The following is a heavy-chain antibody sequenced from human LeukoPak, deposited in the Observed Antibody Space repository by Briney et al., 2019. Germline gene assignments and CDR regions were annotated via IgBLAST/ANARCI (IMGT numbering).Heavy chain of an antibody. Sequence: PSETLSLTCTVSGGSISSGGYYWSWIRQHPGKGLEWIGYIYYSGSTYYNPSLKSRVTISVDTSKNQFSLKLSSVTAAGTAVYYCAREFGGYDSFFDYWGQGTLVTVSS. CDR2: IYYSGST. D-gene: IGHD5-12*01. CDR1: GGSISSGGYY. J-gene: IGHJ4*02. V-gene: IGHV4-31*03. CDR3: AREFGGYDSFFDY.